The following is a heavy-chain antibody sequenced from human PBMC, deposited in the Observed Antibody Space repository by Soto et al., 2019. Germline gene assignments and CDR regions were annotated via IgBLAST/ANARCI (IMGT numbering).Heavy chain of an antibody. Sequence: QEHLVESGGGVVQPGRSLRLSCTASGFTFRSHAMHWVRQAPGKGLEWVAVISYDGRNNYYADFVKGRFTISRDNSKNTLYLQVNSLTTEDTAVYYCARDRAGDILAISLAATPYFDSWGQGTLVTVSS. CDR1: GFTFRSHA. D-gene: IGHD2-15*01. V-gene: IGHV3-30*01. CDR2: ISYDGRNN. CDR3: ARDRAGDILAISLAATPYFDS. J-gene: IGHJ4*02.